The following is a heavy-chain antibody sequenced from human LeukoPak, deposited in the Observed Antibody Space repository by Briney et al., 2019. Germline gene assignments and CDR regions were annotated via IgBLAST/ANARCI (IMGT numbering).Heavy chain of an antibody. D-gene: IGHD3-22*01. CDR3: AIGCYYDSSGYCGFDY. J-gene: IGHJ4*02. CDR2: INPDGSST. Sequence: AGGSLRLSCAASGFTFITNWMPWVRQAPGKGLVWVSRINPDGSSTNYADSVKGRFTISRDNAKSTLHLQMNSLRVEDTAVYYCAIGCYYDSSGYCGFDYWGQGTLVTVSS. CDR1: GFTFITNW. V-gene: IGHV3-74*01.